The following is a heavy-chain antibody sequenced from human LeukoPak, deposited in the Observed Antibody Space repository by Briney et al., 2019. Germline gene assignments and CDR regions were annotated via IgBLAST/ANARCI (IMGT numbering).Heavy chain of an antibody. CDR3: ARGGVMVRGVIISYYYMDV. V-gene: IGHV1-46*01. D-gene: IGHD3-10*01. J-gene: IGHJ6*03. CDR1: GYTFTSYY. CDR2: INPSGGST. Sequence: ASVKVSCKASGYTFTSYYMHWVRQAPGQGLEWMGIINPSGGSTSYAQKFQGRVTMTRDMSTSTVYMELSSLRSEDTAVYYCARGGVMVRGVIISYYYMDVWGKGTAVTISS.